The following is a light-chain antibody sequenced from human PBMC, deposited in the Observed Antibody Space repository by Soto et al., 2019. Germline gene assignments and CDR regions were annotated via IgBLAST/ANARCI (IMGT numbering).Light chain of an antibody. CDR1: SSDVGGYNY. J-gene: IGLJ2*01. CDR2: EVS. Sequence: QSALTQPPSASGSPGQSVTISCTGTSSDVGGYNYVSWYQQHPGKAPKLMIYEVSKRPSGVPDRFSGSKSGNTASLTVSGLHDEDEADYYCSSYAGINNLVFGGGTKLTVL. CDR3: SSYAGINNLV. V-gene: IGLV2-8*01.